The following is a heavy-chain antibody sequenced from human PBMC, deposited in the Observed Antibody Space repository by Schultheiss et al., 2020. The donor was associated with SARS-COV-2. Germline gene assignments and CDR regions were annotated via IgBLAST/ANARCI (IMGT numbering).Heavy chain of an antibody. CDR3: ARDQKGYYNSNWFDP. CDR1: GFTFSSYA. J-gene: IGHJ5*02. V-gene: IGHV3-21*05. Sequence: GGSLRLSCAASGFTFSSYAMHWVRQAPGKGLEWVSYISSSSSYTNYADSVKGRFTISRDNAKNSLYLQMNSLRAEDTAVYYCARDQKGYYNSNWFDPWGQGTLVTVSS. CDR2: ISSSSSYT. D-gene: IGHD1-1*01.